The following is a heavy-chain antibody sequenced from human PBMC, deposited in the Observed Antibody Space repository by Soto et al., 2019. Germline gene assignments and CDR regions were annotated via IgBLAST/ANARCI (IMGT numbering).Heavy chain of an antibody. CDR3: TTGSVEGY. D-gene: IGHD3-3*01. CDR2: IKTKTQGETT. Sequence: EVQLVESGGGLVKPGGSLRLSCAASGFSISSAWMNWVRQAPGKGLEWVGRIKTKTQGETTDYPAPVKGRFTISRDDSKNTLYLQMNSLKMAVTAVYYCTTGSVEGYWGQGTLVTVSS. CDR1: GFSISSAW. V-gene: IGHV3-15*07. J-gene: IGHJ4*02.